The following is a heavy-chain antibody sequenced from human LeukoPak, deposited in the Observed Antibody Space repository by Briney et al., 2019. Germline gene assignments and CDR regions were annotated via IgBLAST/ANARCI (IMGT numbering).Heavy chain of an antibody. CDR2: MNPNSGKT. D-gene: IGHD3-10*01. Sequence: GASVKVSCKASGYTFTSYDIHWVRQDPGRGLDYLGWMNPNSGKTGYTQKFQGRFSMTRDTSISTAYLELNSLTSEDTAVYYCASLVWFGESYRFDYWGQGTLVTVSS. V-gene: IGHV1-8*01. CDR1: GYTFTSYD. CDR3: ASLVWFGESYRFDY. J-gene: IGHJ4*02.